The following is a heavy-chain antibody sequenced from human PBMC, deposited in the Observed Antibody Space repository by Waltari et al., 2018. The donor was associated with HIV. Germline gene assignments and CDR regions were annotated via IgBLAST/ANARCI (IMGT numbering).Heavy chain of an antibody. V-gene: IGHV3-30*18. J-gene: IGHJ4*02. Sequence: QVQLVESGGGVVQPGKSLRLSCAASGFTFSNFGIHWVRQAPGKVLDWVAVISFDGRNEYYADSGKGRFTISRDNSKNTVYLQMNSLRADDTAVYYCAKEGWELLQFGYYFDYWGQGTLVTVSS. CDR1: GFTFSNFG. CDR2: ISFDGRNE. D-gene: IGHD1-26*01. CDR3: AKEGWELLQFGYYFDY.